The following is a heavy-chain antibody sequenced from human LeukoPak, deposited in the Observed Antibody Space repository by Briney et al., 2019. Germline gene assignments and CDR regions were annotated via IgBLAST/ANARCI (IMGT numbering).Heavy chain of an antibody. D-gene: IGHD6-6*01. CDR3: ARDSSSSAKGMDV. CDR2: IYTSGST. V-gene: IGHV4-4*07. Sequence: SETLSLTCTVSGGSIRSYYWSWIRQPAGKGLEWIGRIYTSGSTNYNPSLKSRVTMSVDTSKNQFSLKLSSVTAADTAVYYCARDSSSSAKGMDVWGQGTTVTVSS. CDR1: GGSIRSYY. J-gene: IGHJ6*02.